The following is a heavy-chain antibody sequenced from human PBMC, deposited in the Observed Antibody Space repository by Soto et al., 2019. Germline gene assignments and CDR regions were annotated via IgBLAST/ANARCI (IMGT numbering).Heavy chain of an antibody. CDR2: INAANGHT. D-gene: IGHD3-10*01. CDR1: GYTFTNYA. CDR3: VRVLGGWFGELLEY. J-gene: IGHJ4*02. Sequence: QVQLVQSGAEVKKPGASVKVSCKASGYTFTNYAIHWVRQAPGQRLEWMGWINAANGHTKYSQKFQGRVTITRDTSASTAYMELSSLRSEETAVYYCVRVLGGWFGELLEYWGQGTPVTVSS. V-gene: IGHV1-3*01.